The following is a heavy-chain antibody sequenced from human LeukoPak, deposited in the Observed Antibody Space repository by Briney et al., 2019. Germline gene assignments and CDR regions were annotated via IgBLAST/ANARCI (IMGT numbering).Heavy chain of an antibody. CDR1: GYTFIGYY. CDR3: ARVLMYYDYVWGSYRYFDY. J-gene: IGHJ4*02. Sequence: EASVKVSCKASGYTFIGYYMHWVRQAPGQGLAWMGWINPNSGGTNYAQKFQGRVTMTRDTSISTAYMELSRLRSDDTAVYYCARVLMYYDYVWGSYRYFDYWGQGTLVTVSS. D-gene: IGHD3-16*02. V-gene: IGHV1-2*02. CDR2: INPNSGGT.